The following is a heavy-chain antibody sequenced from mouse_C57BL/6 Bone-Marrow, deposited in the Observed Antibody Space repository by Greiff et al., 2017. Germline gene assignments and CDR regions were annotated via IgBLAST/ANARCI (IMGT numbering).Heavy chain of an antibody. D-gene: IGHD2-5*01. CDR2: IDPENGNT. V-gene: IGHV14-4*01. CDR1: GFNIKDDY. J-gene: IGHJ1*03. CDR3: TTYSNYGYFDF. Sequence: VQLQQSGAELVRPGASVKLSCTASGFNIKDDYMHWVKQRTEQGLEWIGGIDPENGNTEYASKFQGKATITADKSSNTAYLQLSSLTSEDTAVYYCTTYSNYGYFDFWGTGTTVTVSS.